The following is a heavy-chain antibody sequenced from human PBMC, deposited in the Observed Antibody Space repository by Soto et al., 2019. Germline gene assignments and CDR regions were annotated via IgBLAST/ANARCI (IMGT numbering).Heavy chain of an antibody. CDR1: GFVFKDSS. Sequence: EVLLVESGGGMVQPGGSLKLSCAASGFVFKDSSIHWVRQASGKGLEWVGRIRDRAYSYATAYAESVNGRFTIPRDDSNNTAYLQMSGLKTEDTAIYYCTRLISAAHDYWGQGTLVTVSS. CDR3: TRLISAAHDY. D-gene: IGHD3-10*01. J-gene: IGHJ4*02. V-gene: IGHV3-73*01. CDR2: IRDRAYSYAT.